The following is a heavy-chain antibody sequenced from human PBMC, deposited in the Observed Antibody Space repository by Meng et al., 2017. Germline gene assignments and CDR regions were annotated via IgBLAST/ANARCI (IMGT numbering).Heavy chain of an antibody. CDR1: GYTFTSYA. CDR3: ARLLSYYDSSGYYYYYYYGMDV. D-gene: IGHD3-22*01. V-gene: IGHV1-3*02. Sequence: ASVKVSCKASGYTFTSYAMHWVRQAPGQRLEWMGWSNAGNGNTKYSQEFQGRVTITRDTSASTAYMELSSLRSEATAVYYCARLLSYYDSSGYYYYYYYGMDVWGQGTTVTVSS. J-gene: IGHJ6*02. CDR2: SNAGNGNT.